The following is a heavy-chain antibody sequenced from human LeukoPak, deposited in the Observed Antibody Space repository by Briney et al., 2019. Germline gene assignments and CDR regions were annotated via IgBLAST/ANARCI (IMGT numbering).Heavy chain of an antibody. J-gene: IGHJ4*02. CDR2: IHYSGST. D-gene: IGHD5-18*01. Sequence: SQTLSLTCAVSGGSINGNGYYWSWIRQHPGKGLEWIGFIHYSGSTYYNPSLKSRITISVDTSKNQFSLILSSVTAADTAVYYCTRILGYSYGQADYWGQGTLVTVSS. V-gene: IGHV4-31*11. CDR1: GGSINGNGYY. CDR3: TRILGYSYGQADY.